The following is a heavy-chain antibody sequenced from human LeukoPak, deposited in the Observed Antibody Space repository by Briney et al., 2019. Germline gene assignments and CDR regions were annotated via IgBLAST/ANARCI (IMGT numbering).Heavy chain of an antibody. CDR3: AKDHYDSSDSYFDY. J-gene: IGHJ4*02. CDR1: GFTFSSYG. Sequence: GGSLRLSCAASGFTFSSYGMHWVRQAPGKGLEWVAVISYDGGNKYYADSVKGRFTISRDNSKNTLYLQMNSPRAEDTVVYYCAKDHYDSSDSYFDYWGQGTLVTVSS. D-gene: IGHD3-22*01. CDR2: ISYDGGNK. V-gene: IGHV3-30*18.